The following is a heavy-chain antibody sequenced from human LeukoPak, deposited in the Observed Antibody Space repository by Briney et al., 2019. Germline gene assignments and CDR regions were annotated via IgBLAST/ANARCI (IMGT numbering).Heavy chain of an antibody. CDR1: GGTFSSYA. CDR2: IIPIFGTA. D-gene: IGHD5-24*01. V-gene: IGHV1-69*01. J-gene: IGHJ4*02. CDR3: ARGPRRDGYNFVDY. Sequence: SVKVSCKASGGTFSSYAISWVRQAPGQGLEWMGGIIPIFGTANYAQKFQGRVTITADESTSTAYMELSSLRSEDTAVYYCARGPRRDGYNFVDYWGQGTLVTVSS.